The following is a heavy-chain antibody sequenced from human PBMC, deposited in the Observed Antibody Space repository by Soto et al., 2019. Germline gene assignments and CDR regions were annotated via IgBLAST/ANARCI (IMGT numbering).Heavy chain of an antibody. CDR2: INSDGSST. CDR3: ASSARGSYGDYS. CDR1: GFTFSNYW. D-gene: IGHD4-17*01. J-gene: IGHJ4*02. V-gene: IGHV3-74*01. Sequence: EAHLVESGGGLVQPGGSLRLSCAASGFTFSNYWIHWVRQAPGKGLVWVSRINSDGSSTNYADSVKGRFTISRDNAKNMVNMQMNSLKAEDTAMFYCASSARGSYGDYSWGQGTLVTVSP.